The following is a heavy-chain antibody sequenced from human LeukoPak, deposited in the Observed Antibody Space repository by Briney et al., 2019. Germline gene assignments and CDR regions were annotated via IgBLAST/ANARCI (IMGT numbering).Heavy chain of an antibody. Sequence: ASVKVSCKASGYTFTGYYMHWVRQAPRQGLEWMGRINPNSGGTNYAQKFQGRVTMTRDTSISTAYMELSRLRSDDTAVYYCASSVYHTYYSDSSGYFDYWGQGTLVTVSS. D-gene: IGHD3-22*01. J-gene: IGHJ4*02. CDR3: ASSVYHTYYSDSSGYFDY. CDR2: INPNSGGT. V-gene: IGHV1-2*06. CDR1: GYTFTGYY.